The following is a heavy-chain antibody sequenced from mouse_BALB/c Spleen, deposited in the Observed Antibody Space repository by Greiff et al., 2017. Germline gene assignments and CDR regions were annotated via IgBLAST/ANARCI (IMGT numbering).Heavy chain of an antibody. J-gene: IGHJ2*01. V-gene: IGHV14-3*02. D-gene: IGHD1-2*01. CDR3: ARSGITTAWDY. CDR1: GFNIKDTY. CDR2: IDPANGNT. Sequence: EVKLMESGAELVKPGASVKLSCTASGFNIKDTYMHWVKQRPEQGLEWIGRIDPANGNTKYDPRFQGKATITADTSSNTAYLQLSSLTSEDTAVYYCARSGITTAWDYWGQGTTLTVSS.